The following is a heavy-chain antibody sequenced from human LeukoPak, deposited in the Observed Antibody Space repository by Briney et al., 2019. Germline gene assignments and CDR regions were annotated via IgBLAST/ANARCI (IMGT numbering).Heavy chain of an antibody. CDR2: ISGSGGST. CDR3: AKDPPYCSGGSCFGYYFDY. V-gene: IGHV3-23*01. Sequence: PGESLRLSCAASGFTFSSYAMSWVRQAPGKGLEWVSAISGSGGSTYYADSVKGRFTISRDNSKNTLYLQMNSLRAEDTAVYYCAKDPPYCSGGSCFGYYFDYWGQGTLVTVSS. J-gene: IGHJ4*02. D-gene: IGHD2-15*01. CDR1: GFTFSSYA.